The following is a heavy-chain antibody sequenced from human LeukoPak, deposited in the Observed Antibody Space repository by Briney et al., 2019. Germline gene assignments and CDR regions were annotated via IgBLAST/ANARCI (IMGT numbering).Heavy chain of an antibody. CDR2: INHSGST. CDR1: GGAFSGYY. V-gene: IGHV4-34*01. CDR3: ARDRMVDAFDI. J-gene: IGHJ3*02. D-gene: IGHD2-8*01. Sequence: SETLSLTCAVYGGAFSGYYWSWIRQPPGKGLEWIGEINHSGSTNYNPSLKSRVTISVDTSKNQFSLKLSSVTAADTAVYYCARDRMVDAFDIWGQGTMVTVSS.